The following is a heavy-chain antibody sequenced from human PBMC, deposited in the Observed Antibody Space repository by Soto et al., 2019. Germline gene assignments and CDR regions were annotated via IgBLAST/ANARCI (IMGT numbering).Heavy chain of an antibody. J-gene: IGHJ5*02. CDR1: GGSFSGYY. V-gene: IGHV4-34*01. Sequence: PSETLSLTCAVYGGSFSGYYWSWIRQPPGKGLEWIGEINHSGSTNYNPSLKSRVTISVDTSKNQFSLKLSSVTAADTAVYYCAGEGLCSSTSCYGGNFGFDPWGQGTLVTVSS. D-gene: IGHD2-2*01. CDR3: AGEGLCSSTSCYGGNFGFDP. CDR2: INHSGST.